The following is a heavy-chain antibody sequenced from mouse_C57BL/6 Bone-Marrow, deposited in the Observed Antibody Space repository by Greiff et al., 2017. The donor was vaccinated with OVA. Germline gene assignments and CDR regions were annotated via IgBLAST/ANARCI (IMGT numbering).Heavy chain of an antibody. CDR3: ASRAVGRDWYFDV. Sequence: VQLQQPGVELVKPGASVKMSCKASGYTFTSYWITWVKQRPGQGLEWIGDIYPGSGSTNYNEKFKSKATLTVDTSSSTAYMQLSSLTSEDSAVYYCASRAVGRDWYFDVWGTGTTVTVSS. CDR2: IYPGSGST. CDR1: GYTFTSYW. J-gene: IGHJ1*03. D-gene: IGHD4-1*01. V-gene: IGHV1-55*01.